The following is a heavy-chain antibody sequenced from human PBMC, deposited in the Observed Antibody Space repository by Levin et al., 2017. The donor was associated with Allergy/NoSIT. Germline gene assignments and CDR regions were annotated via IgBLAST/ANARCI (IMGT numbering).Heavy chain of an antibody. J-gene: IGHJ4*02. CDR1: GFTFSGYA. V-gene: IGHV3-48*01. Sequence: GESLKISCAASGFTFSGYAMNWVRQAPGKGLDWISYISNSGSTTSYADSVQGRCTSSSDNAKNSLFLQMNSLRAEDTAVYFCATAATFVLSHDYWGQGTLVTVSS. CDR3: ATAATFVLSHDY. CDR2: ISNSGSTT. D-gene: IGHD6-6*01.